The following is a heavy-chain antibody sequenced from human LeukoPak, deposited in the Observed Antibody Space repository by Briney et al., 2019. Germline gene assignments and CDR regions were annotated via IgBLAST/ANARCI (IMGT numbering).Heavy chain of an antibody. D-gene: IGHD4-23*01. J-gene: IGHJ4*02. CDR2: IWYDGSNK. Sequence: GGSLRLSCAASGFTFSTYDMHWVRQAPGKGLEWVAAIWYDGSNKYYADSVKGRFTISRDNSKNTLYLQMNSLRTEDTAVFYCATGRKYDYGGNSAGYWGQGTLVTVSS. CDR3: ATGRKYDYGGNSAGY. V-gene: IGHV3-30*02. CDR1: GFTFSTYD.